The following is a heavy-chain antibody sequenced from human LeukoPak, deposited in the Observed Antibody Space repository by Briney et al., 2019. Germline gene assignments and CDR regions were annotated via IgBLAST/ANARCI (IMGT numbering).Heavy chain of an antibody. V-gene: IGHV1-2*02. CDR3: ARENYDILAGYSYYFDY. CDR1: GYTFTGYY. J-gene: IGHJ4*02. CDR2: INPNSGGT. D-gene: IGHD3-9*01. Sequence: ASVKVSCKASGYTFTGYYMHWVRQAPGQGLEWMGWINPNSGGTNYAQKFQGRVTMTRDTSISTAYMELSRLRSDDTAVYYCARENYDILAGYSYYFDYWGQGTLVTVSS.